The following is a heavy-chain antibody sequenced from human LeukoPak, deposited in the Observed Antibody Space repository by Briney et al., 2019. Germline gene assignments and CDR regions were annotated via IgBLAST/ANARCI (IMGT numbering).Heavy chain of an antibody. CDR2: TYYRSKWYN. J-gene: IGHJ4*02. Sequence: SQTLSLTCAISGDSVSSNSAAWNWTRQSPSRGLEWLGRTYYRSKWYNDYAVSVKSRITINPDTSKNQFSLQLNSVTPEDTAVYYCARADIVATIPFDYWGQGTLVTVSS. V-gene: IGHV6-1*01. D-gene: IGHD5-12*01. CDR3: ARADIVATIPFDY. CDR1: GDSVSSNSAA.